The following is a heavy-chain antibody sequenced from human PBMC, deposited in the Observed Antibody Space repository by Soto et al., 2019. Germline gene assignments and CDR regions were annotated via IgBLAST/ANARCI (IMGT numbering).Heavy chain of an antibody. J-gene: IGHJ6*02. CDR3: ARGSWGGDGVDV. CDR2: ISSSSRDI. V-gene: IGHV3-21*01. CDR1: GFTFSTYT. Sequence: PGGSLRLSCAASGFTFSTYTINWVRQAPGKGLEWVASISSSSRDIFYADSVKDRFTISRDNANSSVDLQMNSLRVGDTAIYYCARGSWGGDGVDVWGQGITVTVSS. D-gene: IGHD3-16*01.